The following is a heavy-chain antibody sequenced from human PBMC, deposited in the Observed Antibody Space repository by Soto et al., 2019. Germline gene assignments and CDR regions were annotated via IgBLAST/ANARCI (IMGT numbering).Heavy chain of an antibody. Sequence: QVELVQSGAEVKKPGASVKVSCKAAGYTFTSYYMHWVRQAPGQGLEWMGFINPSGGITTYAQKFQARVTMSSDPSTCTVYMELRTLKSEDTAVYYCARRSIFTWSDAFDIWGQGTMVTVSA. J-gene: IGHJ3*02. CDR3: ARRSIFTWSDAFDI. V-gene: IGHV1-46*01. CDR1: GYTFTSYY. D-gene: IGHD3-3*01. CDR2: INPSGGIT.